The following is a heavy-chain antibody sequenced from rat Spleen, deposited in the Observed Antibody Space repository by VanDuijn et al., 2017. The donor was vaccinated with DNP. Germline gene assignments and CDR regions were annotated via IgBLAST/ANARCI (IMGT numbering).Heavy chain of an antibody. V-gene: IGHV2-16*01. D-gene: IGHD5-1*01. CDR2: MWYDGDT. CDR3: ARWDFYSFAY. J-gene: IGHJ3*01. CDR1: GFSLTSFG. Sequence: QVQLKESGPGLVQPSQTLSLTCTVSGFSLTSFGVSWVRQPSGKGPEWMGKMWYDGDTAYNSALKSRLSISRDTSKSQVFLKMNSLQTEDTAMYFCARWDFYSFAYWGQGTLVTVSS.